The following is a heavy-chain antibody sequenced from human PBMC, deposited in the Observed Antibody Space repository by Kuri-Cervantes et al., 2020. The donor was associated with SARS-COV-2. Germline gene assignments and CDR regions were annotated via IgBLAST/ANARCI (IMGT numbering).Heavy chain of an antibody. D-gene: IGHD2-2*01. V-gene: IGHV3-11*01. Sequence: GESLKISCAASGFTFSDYYMTWVRQAPGKGLEWVPYISGSGSTKYYADSVKGRFTISRDNGKNSLFLQMNSLRAEDTAVYYCARSRLGYCSSTSCYLDAFDIWGQGTMVTVSS. J-gene: IGHJ3*02. CDR2: ISGSGSTK. CDR1: GFTFSDYY. CDR3: ARSRLGYCSSTSCYLDAFDI.